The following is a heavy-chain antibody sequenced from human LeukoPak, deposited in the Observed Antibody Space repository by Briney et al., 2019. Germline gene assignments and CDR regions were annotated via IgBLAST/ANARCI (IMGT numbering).Heavy chain of an antibody. J-gene: IGHJ5*02. CDR2: IHHSGSI. V-gene: IGHV4-4*02. CDR3: ARAPRDHGDYFHVDP. CDR1: GVSISSNLW. Sequence: SGTLSLTCAVSGVSISSNLWWTWVRQPPGKGLEWIAEIHHSGSINYNPSLKSRVTISVDKAKNQFSLKLSSVTAADTAVYYCARAPRDHGDYFHVDPWGQGTLVTVSS. D-gene: IGHD4-17*01.